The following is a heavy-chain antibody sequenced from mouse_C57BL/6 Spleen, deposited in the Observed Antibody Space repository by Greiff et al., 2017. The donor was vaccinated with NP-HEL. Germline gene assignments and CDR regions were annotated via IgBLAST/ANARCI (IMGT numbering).Heavy chain of an antibody. CDR2: INPGSGGT. Sequence: VQLQQSGAELVRPGTSVKVSCKASGYAFTNYLLEWVKQRPGQGLEWIGVINPGSGGTNYNETFKGKATLTADKSSSAAYMQLSSLTSEDSAVYFCARSTMVSYYFDYWGQGTTLTVSS. V-gene: IGHV1-54*01. J-gene: IGHJ2*01. D-gene: IGHD2-2*01. CDR3: ARSTMVSYYFDY. CDR1: GYAFTNYL.